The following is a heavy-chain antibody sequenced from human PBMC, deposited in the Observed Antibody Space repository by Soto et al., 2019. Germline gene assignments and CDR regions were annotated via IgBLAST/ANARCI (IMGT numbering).Heavy chain of an antibody. Sequence: SETLSLTCAVYAGSFSGYYWSWIRQPPGKGLEWIGEINHSGSTNYNPSLKSRVTISVDTSKNQFSLKLSSVTAADTAVYYCARGGVAAAGTGVRYWGQGTLVTVSS. V-gene: IGHV4-34*01. CDR2: INHSGST. CDR1: AGSFSGYY. CDR3: ARGGVAAAGTGVRY. D-gene: IGHD6-13*01. J-gene: IGHJ4*02.